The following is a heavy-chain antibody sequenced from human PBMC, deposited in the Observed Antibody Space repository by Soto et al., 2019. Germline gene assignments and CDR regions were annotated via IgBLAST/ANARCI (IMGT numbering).Heavy chain of an antibody. J-gene: IGHJ5*02. D-gene: IGHD3-22*01. Sequence: ASVKVSCKASGYTFTSYGISWVRQAPGQGLEWMGWISAYNGNTNYAQKLQGRVTMTTDTPTSTAYMELRSLRSDDTAVYYCARGGYYDSSGYSNWFDPWGQGTLVTVSS. CDR3: ARGGYYDSSGYSNWFDP. CDR2: ISAYNGNT. CDR1: GYTFTSYG. V-gene: IGHV1-18*01.